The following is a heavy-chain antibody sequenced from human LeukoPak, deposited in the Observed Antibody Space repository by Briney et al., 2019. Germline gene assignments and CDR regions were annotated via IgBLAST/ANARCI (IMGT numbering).Heavy chain of an antibody. CDR3: ARELPFDY. CDR1: GFTFRTYW. V-gene: IGHV3-74*01. Sequence: GGSLRLSCAASGFTFRTYWMHWVRQAPGKGLVCVSRIKCDGPRTDYADSVKGRFTISRDNAKNTLYLQMNNLRAEDTAVYYCARELPFDYWGQGTLVTVSS. J-gene: IGHJ4*02. CDR2: IKCDGPRT.